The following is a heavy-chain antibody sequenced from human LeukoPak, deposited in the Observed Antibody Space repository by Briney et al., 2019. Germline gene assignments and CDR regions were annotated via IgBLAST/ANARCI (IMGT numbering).Heavy chain of an antibody. Sequence: ASVKVSCKASGYTFTSYGISWVRQAPGQGLEWMGWISAYNGNTKYAQKLQGRVTMTTDTSTSPAYRELRSLRSDDTAVYYCARARGYGDYGEWFDPWGQGTLVTVSS. D-gene: IGHD4-17*01. CDR3: ARARGYGDYGEWFDP. V-gene: IGHV1-18*01. CDR2: ISAYNGNT. J-gene: IGHJ5*02. CDR1: GYTFTSYG.